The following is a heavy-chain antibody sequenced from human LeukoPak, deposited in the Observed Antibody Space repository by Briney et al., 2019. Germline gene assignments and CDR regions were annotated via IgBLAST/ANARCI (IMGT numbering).Heavy chain of an antibody. CDR3: ARHWKILLPAMIPGSFDI. Sequence: SETLSLTRTVSGGSINNSNYCWGWIRQTPGKGLEWIGSIYYGGSTFYNPSVESRVTMSVDASKNQFSLKLTSVTAADTAVYYCARHWKILLPAMIPGSFDILGQGTMVTVSA. D-gene: IGHD3-22*01. J-gene: IGHJ3*02. V-gene: IGHV4-39*01. CDR1: GGSINNSNYC. CDR2: IYYGGST.